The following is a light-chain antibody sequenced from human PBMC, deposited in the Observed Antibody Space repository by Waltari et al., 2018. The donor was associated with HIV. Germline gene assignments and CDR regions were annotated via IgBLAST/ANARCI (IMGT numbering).Light chain of an antibody. J-gene: IGLJ3*02. CDR1: VVAKKY. CDR3: YSAADNIGV. CDR2: KDS. Sequence: SYELTQPSSVSVSPGQTARITCTGDVVAKKYARWFQQKPGQAPVLVIYKDSERPSGIPERFSGSSSGTTVTLTISVAQVEDEADYYCYSAADNIGVFGGGTKLTVL. V-gene: IGLV3-27*01.